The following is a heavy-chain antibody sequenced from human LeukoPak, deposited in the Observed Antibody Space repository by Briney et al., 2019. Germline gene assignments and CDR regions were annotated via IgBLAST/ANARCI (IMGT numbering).Heavy chain of an antibody. V-gene: IGHV3-23*01. D-gene: IGHD1-26*01. CDR1: GSTFSTYA. CDR2: ISGSGART. J-gene: IGHJ4*02. CDR3: ARTSSGSYYGY. Sequence: GGSLRLSCAVSGSTFSTYAMSWVRQAPGKGLDWVSGISGSGARTYYADSVKGRFTISRDNSKNTLYLQMNSLRAEDTAVYYCARTSSGSYYGYWGQGTLVTVSS.